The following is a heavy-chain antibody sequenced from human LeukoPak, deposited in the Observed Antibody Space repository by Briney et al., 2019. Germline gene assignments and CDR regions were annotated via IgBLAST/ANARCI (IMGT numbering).Heavy chain of an antibody. CDR2: IIPIFGTA. V-gene: IGHV1-69*13. CDR3: ARSHYYYDSSGYYYAESHDF. Sequence: SVKVSCKASGGTFSSYAISWVRQAPGQGLEWMGGIIPIFGTANYAQKFQGRVTITADESTSTAYMELSSLRSEDTAVYYCARSHYYYDSSGYYYAESHDFWGQGTLVTVSS. CDR1: GGTFSSYA. D-gene: IGHD3-22*01. J-gene: IGHJ4*02.